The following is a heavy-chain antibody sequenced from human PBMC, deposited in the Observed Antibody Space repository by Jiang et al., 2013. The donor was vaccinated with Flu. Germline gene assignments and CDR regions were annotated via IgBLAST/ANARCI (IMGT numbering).Heavy chain of an antibody. J-gene: IGHJ3*02. CDR1: GYSFTSYW. CDR2: IYPGDSDT. V-gene: IGHV5-51*01. D-gene: IGHD2-21*02. Sequence: LKISCKGSGYSFTSYWIGWVRQMPGKGLEWMGIIYPGDSDTRYSPSFQGQVTISADKSISTAYLQWSSLKASDTAMYYCARRPLAYCGGDCYSGADAFDIWGQGTMVTVSS. CDR3: ARRPLAYCGGDCYSGADAFDI.